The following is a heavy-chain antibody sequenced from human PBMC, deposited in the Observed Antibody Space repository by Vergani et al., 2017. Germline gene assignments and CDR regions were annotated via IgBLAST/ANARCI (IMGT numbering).Heavy chain of an antibody. Sequence: EVQLLESGGGLVQPGGSLRLSCAASGFTFSSYAMSWVRQAPGKGLEWVSAISGSVGSTYYADSGKGRFTISRDNSKNALYLQMNSLRAEDTAVYYCARESWLPELNFDYWGQGTLVTVSS. V-gene: IGHV3-23*01. D-gene: IGHD5-24*01. CDR3: ARESWLPELNFDY. CDR1: GFTFSSYA. CDR2: ISGSVGST. J-gene: IGHJ4*02.